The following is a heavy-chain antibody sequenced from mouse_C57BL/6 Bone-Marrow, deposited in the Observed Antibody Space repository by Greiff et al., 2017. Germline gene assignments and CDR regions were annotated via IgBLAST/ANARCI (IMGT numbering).Heavy chain of an antibody. Sequence: QVQLKESGAELARPGASVKLSCKASGYTFTSYAISWVKQRTGQGLEWIGEIYPRSGNTYYNEKFKGKATLTADKSSSTAFMDLRSLPSKDSPVYFCAGNYGSSHSYFAVSGTGTTLTVSS. CDR3: AGNYGSSHSYFAV. J-gene: IGHJ1*03. V-gene: IGHV1-81*01. CDR1: GYTFTSYA. CDR2: IYPRSGNT. D-gene: IGHD1-1*01.